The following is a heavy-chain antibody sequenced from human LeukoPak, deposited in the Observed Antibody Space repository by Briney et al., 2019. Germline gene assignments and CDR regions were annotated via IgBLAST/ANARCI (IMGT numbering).Heavy chain of an antibody. V-gene: IGHV4-39*01. CDR3: ARRHPYSYGIVYPPFDY. D-gene: IGHD5-18*01. CDR2: IYYSGST. J-gene: IGHJ4*02. Sequence: SETLSLTCTVSGGSISSSSYYWGWIRQPPGKGLEWIGSIYYSGSTYYNPSLKSRVTISVDTSKNQFSLKLSSVTAADTAVYYCARRHPYSYGIVYPPFDYWGQGTLVTVSS. CDR1: GGSISSSSYY.